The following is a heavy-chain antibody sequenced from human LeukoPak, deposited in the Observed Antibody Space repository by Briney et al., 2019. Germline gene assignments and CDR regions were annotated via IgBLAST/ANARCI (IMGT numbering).Heavy chain of an antibody. J-gene: IGHJ4*02. CDR3: ARHSFDYDSSGYFYSFDY. CDR2: IYHSGST. V-gene: IGHV4-4*02. Sequence: SETLSLTCAVSGGSISSSNWWSWVRQPPGKGLEWIGEIYHSGSTNYNPSLKSRVTISVDTSKNQFSLNLNSVTAADTAVYYCARHSFDYDSSGYFYSFDYWGQGTLVTVSS. D-gene: IGHD3-22*01. CDR1: GGSISSSNW.